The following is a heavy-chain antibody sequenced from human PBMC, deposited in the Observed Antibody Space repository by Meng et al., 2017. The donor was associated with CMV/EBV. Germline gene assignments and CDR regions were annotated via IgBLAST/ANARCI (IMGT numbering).Heavy chain of an antibody. CDR2: ISSSSSTI. V-gene: IGHV3-48*04. Sequence: GGSLKISCAASGFTFSSYSMNWVRQAPGKGLEWVSYISSSSSTIYYADSVKGRFTISRDNAKNSLYLQMNSLRAEDTAVYYCARDWGGTSFKHLPHNDYWGQGTLVTVSS. CDR3: ARDWGGTSFKHLPHNDY. CDR1: GFTFSSYS. D-gene: IGHD3-16*01. J-gene: IGHJ4*02.